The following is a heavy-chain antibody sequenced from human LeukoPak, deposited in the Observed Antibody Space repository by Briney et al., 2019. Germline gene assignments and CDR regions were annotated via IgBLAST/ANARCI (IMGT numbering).Heavy chain of an antibody. CDR3: ARAYCSGGSCSRYYYYGMDV. J-gene: IGHJ6*02. CDR1: GFTFSSYG. D-gene: IGHD2-15*01. V-gene: IGHV3-33*01. CDR2: IWYDGSNK. Sequence: GRALGLSCAASGFTFSSYGLHWVRQAPGKGRGWVAVIWYDGSNKYYADSVKGRFTISRDNSKNTLYLQMNSLRAEDTAVYYCARAYCSGGSCSRYYYYGMDVWGQGTTVTVSS.